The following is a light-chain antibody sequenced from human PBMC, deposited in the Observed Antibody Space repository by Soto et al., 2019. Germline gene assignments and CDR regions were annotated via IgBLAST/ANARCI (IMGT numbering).Light chain of an antibody. CDR2: GAS. V-gene: IGKV3-20*01. CDR3: QQYAESPLT. Sequence: EIVVTQSPATLSVSPGERATLSCRASQSVSSNLGWYQQKPGQAPRLLIYGASSRATGIPDRFSGSGSGTDFTLTVTRLEPGDFAVYYGQQYAESPLTFGGGTKVDIK. CDR1: QSVSSN. J-gene: IGKJ4*01.